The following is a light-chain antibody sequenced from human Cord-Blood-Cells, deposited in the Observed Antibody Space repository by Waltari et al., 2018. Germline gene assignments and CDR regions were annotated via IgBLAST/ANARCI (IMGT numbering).Light chain of an antibody. CDR1: RSDVGSSNL. CDR2: EGS. Sequence: QSALTQPASVSGSPGQSITISCTGTRSDVGSSNLVSWYQQHPGKAPKLMIYEGSKRPSGVSNRVSGSKSGNTASLTISGLQAEDQADYYCCSYAGSSTYVFGTGTEVTVL. CDR3: CSYAGSSTYV. V-gene: IGLV2-23*01. J-gene: IGLJ1*01.